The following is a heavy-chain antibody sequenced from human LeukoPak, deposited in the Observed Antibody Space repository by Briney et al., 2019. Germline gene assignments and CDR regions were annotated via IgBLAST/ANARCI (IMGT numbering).Heavy chain of an antibody. D-gene: IGHD1-20*01. J-gene: IGHJ4*02. Sequence: GGSLRLSCAASGFTVSGNYMSWVRQAPGKGLEWVSLIYGGGSTDYADSVKGRFTISRDDSKNALYLQMNSLRPEDTAMYYCATDGLTGTTDGTLESWGQGTLVTVSS. CDR3: ATDGLTGTTDGTLES. CDR2: IYGGGST. CDR1: GFTVSGNY. V-gene: IGHV3-53*05.